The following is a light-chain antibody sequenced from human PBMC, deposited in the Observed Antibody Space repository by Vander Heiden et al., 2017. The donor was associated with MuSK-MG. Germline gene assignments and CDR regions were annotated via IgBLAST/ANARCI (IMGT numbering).Light chain of an antibody. V-gene: IGKV1-33*01. CDR3: QQYDNLPYT. J-gene: IGKJ2*01. CDR2: DAS. CDR1: QDINIR. Sequence: DIQMTQSPSSLSAAVGDRITITCQASQDINIRLNWFQQKPGKAPNLLIYDASNLEPGVPSTFSGSGSGTDFTFTISSLQPEDTATYYCQQYDNLPYTFGQGTKLGIK.